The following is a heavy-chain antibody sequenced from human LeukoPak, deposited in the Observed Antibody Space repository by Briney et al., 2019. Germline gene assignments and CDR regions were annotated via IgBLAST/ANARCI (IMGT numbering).Heavy chain of an antibody. V-gene: IGHV3-33*01. J-gene: IGHJ6*02. CDR1: GFTFSSYG. Sequence: GGSLRLSCAASGFTFSSYGMHWVRQAPGKGLEWVAVIWYDGSNKYYADSVKGRFTISSDNSKNTLYLQMNSLRAEDTAVYYCAREPRGTIFGVVISYYYGMDVWGQGTTVTVSS. CDR2: IWYDGSNK. D-gene: IGHD3-3*01. CDR3: AREPRGTIFGVVISYYYGMDV.